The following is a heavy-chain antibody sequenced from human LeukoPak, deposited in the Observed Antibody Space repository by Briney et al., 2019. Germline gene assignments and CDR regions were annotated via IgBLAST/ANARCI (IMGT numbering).Heavy chain of an antibody. V-gene: IGHV1-3*01. CDR3: ARQDSGWDY. CDR2: INAGNGNT. CDR1: GYTFTSYA. D-gene: IGHD6-19*01. J-gene: IGHJ4*02. Sequence: ASVKVSCKASGYTFTSYAMHWVRQAPGQRLEWMGWINAGNGNTKYPQKFQGRVTITRDTSASTASMELSSLTSEDTAVYYCARQDSGWDYWGQGTLVTVSS.